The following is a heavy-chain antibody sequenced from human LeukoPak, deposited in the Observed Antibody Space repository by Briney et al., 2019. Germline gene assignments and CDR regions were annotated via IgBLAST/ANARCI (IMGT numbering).Heavy chain of an antibody. J-gene: IGHJ4*02. V-gene: IGHV3-21*04. D-gene: IGHD5-24*01. CDR3: AKETEDGYNPVGTDY. CDR1: GFTFSSYS. CDR2: ISSSSSDI. Sequence: GGSLRLSCAASGFTFSSYSMSWVRQAPGKGLEWVSSISSSSSDIYDADSVKGRFTISRDNAKNSLFLQMNGLRAEDTAVYYCAKETEDGYNPVGTDYWGQGTLVTVSS.